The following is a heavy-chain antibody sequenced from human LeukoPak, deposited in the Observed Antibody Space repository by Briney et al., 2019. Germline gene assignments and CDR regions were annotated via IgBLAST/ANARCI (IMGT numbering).Heavy chain of an antibody. Sequence: PSETLSLTCTVSGGSISSGGYSWSWIRQHPGKGLEWIGYIYYSGSTYYNPSLKSRVTISVDTSKNQFSLKLSSVTAADTAVYYCARSNAVFDYWGQGTLVTVSS. V-gene: IGHV4-31*03. CDR1: GGSISSGGYS. CDR2: IYYSGST. J-gene: IGHJ4*02. CDR3: ARSNAVFDY.